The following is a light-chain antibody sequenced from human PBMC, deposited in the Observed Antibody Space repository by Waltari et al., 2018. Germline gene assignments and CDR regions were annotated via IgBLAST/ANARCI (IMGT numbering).Light chain of an antibody. CDR2: DVT. J-gene: IGLJ3*02. CDR3: CSYAGSITFWV. Sequence: QSALTQPRSVSGSPGQSVTISCTGTSSDVGGYNYVSWYQHHQGKAPKLIIYDVTKRPSGVPDRFSASKSDNTASLTISGLQAEDEADYYCCSYAGSITFWVFGGGTKLTVL. CDR1: SSDVGGYNY. V-gene: IGLV2-11*01.